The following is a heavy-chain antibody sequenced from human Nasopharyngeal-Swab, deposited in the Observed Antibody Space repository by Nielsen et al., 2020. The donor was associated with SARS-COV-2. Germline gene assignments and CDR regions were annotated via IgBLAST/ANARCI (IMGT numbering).Heavy chain of an antibody. D-gene: IGHD6-19*01. J-gene: IGHJ3*02. Sequence: ESVKGRFTISRDNLQNTVHLQMNRLRAEDTAVYYCARDSDGSGWFYDAFDIWGQGTMVTVSS. V-gene: IGHV3-30*01. CDR3: ARDSDGSGWFYDAFDI.